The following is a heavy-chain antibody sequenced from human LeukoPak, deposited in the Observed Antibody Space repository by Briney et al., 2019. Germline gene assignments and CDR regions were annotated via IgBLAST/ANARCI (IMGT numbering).Heavy chain of an antibody. CDR2: ISSSSRTI. Sequence: GGSLRLSCAASGFNFSRYSMNWVRQAPGKGLEWVSYISSSSRTIYYAESVKGRFTISRDNAKNSLYLQMNSLRAEDTAVYYCARGGAARPDFWGQGTLVTVSS. J-gene: IGHJ4*02. V-gene: IGHV3-48*01. CDR3: ARGGAARPDF. CDR1: GFNFSRYS. D-gene: IGHD6-6*01.